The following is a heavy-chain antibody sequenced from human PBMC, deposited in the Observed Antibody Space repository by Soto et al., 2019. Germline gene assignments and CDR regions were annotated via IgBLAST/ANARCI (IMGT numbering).Heavy chain of an antibody. CDR2: IIPVIDTA. Sequence: SVKVCGEVSGGTFNIRWVRQAPGQGLEWMGGIIPVIDTANYARKFQGRVVISADKATNIVYMEMMSLTLEDTAVYYCARGSGADAFDIWGQGTMVTVSS. J-gene: IGHJ3*02. CDR3: ARGSGADAFDI. D-gene: IGHD7-27*01. V-gene: IGHV1-69*06. CDR1: GGTFN.